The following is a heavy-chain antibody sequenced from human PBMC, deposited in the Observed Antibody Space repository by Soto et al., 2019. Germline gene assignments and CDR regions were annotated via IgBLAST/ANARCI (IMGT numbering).Heavy chain of an antibody. CDR1: GGSISSSNW. CDR3: ARADYGGNSGGMDV. Sequence: SETLSLTCVVSGGSISSSNWWSWVRQPPGKGLEWIGEIYRGGNTNYNPSLQSRVTISVDNSKNTLYLQMNSLRAEDTAVYYCARADYGGNSGGMDVWGQGTTVTVSS. J-gene: IGHJ6*02. V-gene: IGHV4-4*02. D-gene: IGHD4-17*01. CDR2: IYRGGNT.